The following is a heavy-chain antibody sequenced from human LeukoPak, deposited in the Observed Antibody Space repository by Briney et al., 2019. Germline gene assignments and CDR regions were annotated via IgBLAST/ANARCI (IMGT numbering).Heavy chain of an antibody. V-gene: IGHV1-69*05. CDR2: IIPIFGTA. Sequence: VKVSCKASGGTFSSYAISWVRQAPGQGLEWVGGIIPIFGTANYAQKSQGRVTITTDDSTSTAYMELCSLRSEDTAVYYCARGNPRDGYKFDPWGQGTLVTVSS. D-gene: IGHD5-24*01. CDR1: GGTFSSYA. J-gene: IGHJ5*02. CDR3: ARGNPRDGYKFDP.